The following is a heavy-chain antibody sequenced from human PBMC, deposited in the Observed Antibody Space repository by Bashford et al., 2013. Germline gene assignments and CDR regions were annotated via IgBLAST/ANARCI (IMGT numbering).Heavy chain of an antibody. V-gene: IGHV1-2*02. J-gene: IGHJ5*02. D-gene: IGHD1-1*01. Sequence: ASVKVSCKASGFAFTSNYIHWVRQAPGQGLEWMGWIRPSTGGTTYAQKFQGRVTMTRDTSISTAYMELNSLTSDDTAVYFCGRGVQTFDPWGQGTLVTVSS. CDR2: IRPSTGGT. CDR1: GFAFTSNY. CDR3: GRGVQTFDP.